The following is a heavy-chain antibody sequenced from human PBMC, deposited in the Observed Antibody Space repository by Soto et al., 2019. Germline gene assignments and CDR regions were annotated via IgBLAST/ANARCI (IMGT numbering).Heavy chain of an antibody. V-gene: IGHV4-30-4*01. CDR3: ARDTYCGYDFGL. D-gene: IGHD5-12*01. CDR2: IPSRGRP. Sequence: QVQLRESGPGLVKPSQTLSLTCSVSGASVAGGSYYWSWVRQPPGKGLEWIGYIPSRGRPFYNPSLTSRGTISADTSKNQLSLQLTFVTAAGTAVYYCARDTYCGYDFGLWGQGTLVTVSS. CDR1: GASVAGGSYY. J-gene: IGHJ5*02.